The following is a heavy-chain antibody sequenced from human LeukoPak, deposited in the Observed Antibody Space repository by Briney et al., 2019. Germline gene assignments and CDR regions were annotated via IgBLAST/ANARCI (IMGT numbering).Heavy chain of an antibody. CDR3: ARLYSGYDFEFDY. Sequence: SETLSLTCTVSGGSISSYYWSWIRQPPGKGLEWIGEINHSGSTNYNPSLKSRVTISVDTSKNQFSLKLSSVTAADTAVYYCARLYSGYDFEFDYWGQGTLVTVSS. J-gene: IGHJ4*02. CDR2: INHSGST. V-gene: IGHV4-34*01. CDR1: GGSISSYY. D-gene: IGHD5-12*01.